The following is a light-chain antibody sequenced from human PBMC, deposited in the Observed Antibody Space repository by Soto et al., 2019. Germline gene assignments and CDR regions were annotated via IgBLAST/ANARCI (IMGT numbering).Light chain of an antibody. CDR3: QQHDILPIT. V-gene: IGKV3-20*01. CDR1: QSVSSSY. CDR2: GAS. Sequence: EIVLTQSPGTLSLSPGDRATLSCRASQSVSSSYLAWYQQKPGQAPRFLIYGASNRATGIPDRFSGSGSGTDFTLTISRLEPEDFALYYCQQHDILPITFGQGTRLEIK. J-gene: IGKJ5*01.